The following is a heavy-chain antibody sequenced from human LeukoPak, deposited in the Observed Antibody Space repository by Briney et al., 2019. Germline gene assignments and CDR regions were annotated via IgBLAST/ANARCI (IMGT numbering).Heavy chain of an antibody. CDR1: GFTFSSYA. D-gene: IGHD6-13*01. Sequence: PGGSLRLSCAASGFTFSSYAMSWVRQAPGKGLEWVSIISASGATTNYADSVKGRFTVSRDKSENTLYLQMNSLRAEDTALYYCAKGGRDSKYFNYWGQGTLVTVSS. CDR2: ISASGATT. CDR3: AKGGRDSKYFNY. J-gene: IGHJ4*02. V-gene: IGHV3-23*01.